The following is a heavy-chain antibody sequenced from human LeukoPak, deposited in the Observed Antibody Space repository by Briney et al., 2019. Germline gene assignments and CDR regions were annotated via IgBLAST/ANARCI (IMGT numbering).Heavy chain of an antibody. J-gene: IGHJ6*03. CDR2: ISFSSSYI. CDR3: AKGRRACSSTSCHRYYYYYYMDV. Sequence: GGSLRLSCAASGFNLSNSNMNWVRQAPGKGLEWVSSISFSSSYIYYADSVKGRFTISRDNAKNSLYLQMNSLRAEDTAVYYCAKGRRACSSTSCHRYYYYYYMDVWGKGTTVTVSS. V-gene: IGHV3-21*04. CDR1: GFNLSNSN. D-gene: IGHD2-2*01.